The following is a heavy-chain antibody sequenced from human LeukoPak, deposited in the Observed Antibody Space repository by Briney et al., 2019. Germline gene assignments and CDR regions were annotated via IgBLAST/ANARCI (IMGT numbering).Heavy chain of an antibody. Sequence: GGSLRLSCAAPGFTFSSYDMHWVRQAPGKGLEWVSAICTAGDPYYPGSVKGRFTISRDNSKNTLYLQMNSLRAEDTAVYYCAKLDIPLEGGNSYYYYGMDVWGQGTTVTVSS. V-gene: IGHV3-13*05. CDR1: GFTFSSYD. J-gene: IGHJ6*02. D-gene: IGHD4-23*01. CDR2: ICTAGDP. CDR3: AKLDIPLEGGNSYYYYGMDV.